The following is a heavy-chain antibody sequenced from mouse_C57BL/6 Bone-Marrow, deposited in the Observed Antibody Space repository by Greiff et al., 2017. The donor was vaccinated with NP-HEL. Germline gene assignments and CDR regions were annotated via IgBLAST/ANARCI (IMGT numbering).Heavy chain of an antibody. CDR1: GYSITSDY. CDR2: ISYSGST. V-gene: IGHV3-8*01. Sequence: VQLKQSGPGLAKPSQTLSLICSVTGYSITSDYWNWIRTFPGNKLEYMGYISYSGSTYYNPSLKSRISITRDTSKNQYYLQLNSVTTEDTATYYCARYGVYYGSGYFDYWGQGTTLTVSS. D-gene: IGHD1-1*01. J-gene: IGHJ2*01. CDR3: ARYGVYYGSGYFDY.